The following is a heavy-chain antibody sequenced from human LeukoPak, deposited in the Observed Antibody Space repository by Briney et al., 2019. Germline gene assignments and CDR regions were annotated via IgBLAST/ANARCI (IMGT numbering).Heavy chain of an antibody. CDR2: INPSGGST. V-gene: IGHV1-46*01. Sequence: ASVKVSCKASGYTFTSYYMHWVRQAPGQGLEWMGIINPSGGSTSYAQKFQGRVTMTRDTSTSTVYMELSSVTAADTAVYYCARGFTMVRGVIITRFGYYYYGMDVWGKGTTVTVSS. J-gene: IGHJ6*04. CDR3: ARGFTMVRGVIITRFGYYYYGMDV. CDR1: GYTFTSYY. D-gene: IGHD3-10*01.